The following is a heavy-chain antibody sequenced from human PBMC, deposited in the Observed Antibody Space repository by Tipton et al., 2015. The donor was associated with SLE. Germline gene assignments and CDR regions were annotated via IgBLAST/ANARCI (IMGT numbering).Heavy chain of an antibody. Sequence: GSLRLSCAASGFTFSSYWMSWVRQAPGKGLEWVANIKQDGSEKYYVDSVKGRFTISRDNAKNSLYLQMNSLRAEDTAVYYCATQGRGVTSRYNWFDPWGQGTLVTVSS. CDR2: IKQDGSEK. CDR1: GFTFSSYW. D-gene: IGHD2-21*02. J-gene: IGHJ5*02. CDR3: ATQGRGVTSRYNWFDP. V-gene: IGHV3-7*05.